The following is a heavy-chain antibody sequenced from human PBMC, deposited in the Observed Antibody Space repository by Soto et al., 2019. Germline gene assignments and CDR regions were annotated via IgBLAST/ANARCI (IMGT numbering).Heavy chain of an antibody. CDR1: GFTLSSYA. V-gene: IGHV3-23*01. Sequence: GGSLRLCCAASGFTLSSYAMSWVRQAPGKGLEWVSAISGSGGSTYYADSVKGRFTISRDNSKNTLYLQMNSLRAEDTAVYYCAKDHLVHDFWSGQWNPANWFAPSAQRTLVTVSS. J-gene: IGHJ5*02. D-gene: IGHD3-3*01. CDR2: ISGSGGST. CDR3: AKDHLVHDFWSGQWNPANWFAP.